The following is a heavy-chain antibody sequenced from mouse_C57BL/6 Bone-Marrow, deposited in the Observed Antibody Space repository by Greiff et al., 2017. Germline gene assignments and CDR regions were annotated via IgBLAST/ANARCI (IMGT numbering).Heavy chain of an antibody. V-gene: IGHV7-1*01. CDR2: SRNKANDYTT. J-gene: IGHJ2*01. CDR3: ARDADGRYLDY. CDR1: GFTFSDFY. Sequence: EVQLVESGGGLVQSGRSLRFSCATSGFTFSDFYMEWVRQAPGKGLEWIAASRNKANDYTTEYSASVKGRFIVSRDTSQSILYLQMNALRAEDTAIYYCARDADGRYLDYWGQGTTLTVSS.